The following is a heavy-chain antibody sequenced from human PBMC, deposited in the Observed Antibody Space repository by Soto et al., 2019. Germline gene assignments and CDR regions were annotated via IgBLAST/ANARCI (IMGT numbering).Heavy chain of an antibody. CDR3: AGDRGWYFGY. Sequence: GGSLRLSCAASGFTFSTYWMTCVRQAPGKGLEWVANIKQDGSEKHYVDSVKGRFTISRDKGKSSMYLQMSSLRDEDTAVYYCAGDRGWYFGYWGQGTLVTVSS. CDR2: IKQDGSEK. V-gene: IGHV3-7*04. CDR1: GFTFSTYW. D-gene: IGHD6-19*01. J-gene: IGHJ4*02.